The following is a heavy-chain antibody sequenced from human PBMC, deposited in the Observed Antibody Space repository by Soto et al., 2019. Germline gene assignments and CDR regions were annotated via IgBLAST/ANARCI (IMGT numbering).Heavy chain of an antibody. V-gene: IGHV3-15*01. CDR1: GFTFSNAW. CDR2: IKSKTDGGTT. Sequence: EVQLVESGGGLVKPGGSLRLSCAASGFTFSNAWMSWVRQAPGKGLEWVGRIKSKTDGGTTDYAAPVKGRFTISGDDSKNTLYLQMNSLKTEDTAVYYCTTLDIVVVVAASADYWGQGTLVTVSS. CDR3: TTLDIVVVVAASADY. J-gene: IGHJ4*02. D-gene: IGHD2-15*01.